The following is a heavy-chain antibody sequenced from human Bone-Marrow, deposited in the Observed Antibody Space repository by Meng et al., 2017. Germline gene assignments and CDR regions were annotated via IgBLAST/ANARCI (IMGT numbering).Heavy chain of an antibody. CDR1: GGSISSGGYY. Sequence: QVQLQASGPGLVKPSQTLSLTCTVSGGSISSGGYYWSWIRQHPGKGLEWIGYIYYSGTTYYNPSLSSLVTISVDTSKNQFSLNLSSVTAADTAVYYCARDIPQGGNIWFDPWGQGTLVTASS. D-gene: IGHD2-21*01. CDR3: ARDIPQGGNIWFDP. V-gene: IGHV4-31*01. CDR2: IYYSGTT. J-gene: IGHJ5*02.